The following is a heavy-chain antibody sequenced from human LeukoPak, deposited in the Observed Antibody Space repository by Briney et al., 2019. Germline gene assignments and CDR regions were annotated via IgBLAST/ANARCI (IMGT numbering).Heavy chain of an antibody. V-gene: IGHV3-33*01. D-gene: IGHD2-21*02. CDR3: ARDREYCGGDCYSDYYYGMDV. Sequence: RGSLRLSCAASGFTFSSYGMHWVRQAPGKGLEWVAVIWYDGSNKYYADSVKGRFTISRDNSKNTLYLQMNSLRAEDTAVYYCARDREYCGGDCYSDYYYGMDVWGKGTTVTVSS. CDR2: IWYDGSNK. CDR1: GFTFSSYG. J-gene: IGHJ6*04.